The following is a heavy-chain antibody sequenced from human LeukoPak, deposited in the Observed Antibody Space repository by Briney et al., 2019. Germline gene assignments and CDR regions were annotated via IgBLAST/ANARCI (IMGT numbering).Heavy chain of an antibody. J-gene: IGHJ4*02. CDR3: ARDLAVLRYFDWYDLFDY. V-gene: IGHV1-18*01. D-gene: IGHD3-9*01. CDR2: LSAYNGNT. Sequence: ASVKVSCKASGYTFTSYGISWVRQAPGQGLEWMGWLSAYNGNTNYAQKLQGRVTMTTDTSTSTAYMELRRLRSDDTAVYYCARDLAVLRYFDWYDLFDYWGQGTLVTVSS. CDR1: GYTFTSYG.